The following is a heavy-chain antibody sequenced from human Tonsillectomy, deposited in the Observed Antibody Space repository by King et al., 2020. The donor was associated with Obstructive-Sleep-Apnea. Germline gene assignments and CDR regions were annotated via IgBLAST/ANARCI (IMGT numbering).Heavy chain of an antibody. CDR2: IYYSGST. CDR3: ASRYCGGDCAIRGWYSYYYGMDV. V-gene: IGHV4-59*01. J-gene: IGHJ6*02. CDR1: GGSISSYY. D-gene: IGHD2-21*02. Sequence: VQLQESGPGLVKPSETLSLTCTVSGGSISSYYWSWIRQPPGKGLEWIGYIYYSGSTNYNPSLKSRVTISIDTSKNQFSLKLSSVTAADTAVYYCASRYCGGDCAIRGWYSYYYGMDVWGQGTTVTVSS.